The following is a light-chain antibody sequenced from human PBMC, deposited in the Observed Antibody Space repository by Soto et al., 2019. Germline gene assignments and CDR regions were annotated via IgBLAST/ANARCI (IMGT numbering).Light chain of an antibody. Sequence: QSVLTQPASVSGSPGQSITISCTGTSSDVGGYNSVSWYQQHPGKVPKLLIYEVSHRPSGVSNRFSGSKSGNTASLTISGLQAEDEADYYCSSDTSSSLYVFGTGTKVTVL. CDR3: SSDTSSSLYV. CDR1: SSDVGGYNS. V-gene: IGLV2-14*01. CDR2: EVS. J-gene: IGLJ1*01.